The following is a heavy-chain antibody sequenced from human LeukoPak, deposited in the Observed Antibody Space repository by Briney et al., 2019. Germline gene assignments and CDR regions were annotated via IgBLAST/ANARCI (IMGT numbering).Heavy chain of an antibody. J-gene: IGHJ4*02. Sequence: PSETLSLTCAVYGGSFSGYYWSWIRQPPGKWLEWIGEINHSGSTNYNPSLKSRVAISVDTSKNQFSLKLSSVTAADTAVYYCARELVDYDFWSGYYPKYYFDYWGQGTLVTVSS. V-gene: IGHV4-34*01. CDR3: ARELVDYDFWSGYYPKYYFDY. D-gene: IGHD3-3*01. CDR2: INHSGST. CDR1: GGSFSGYY.